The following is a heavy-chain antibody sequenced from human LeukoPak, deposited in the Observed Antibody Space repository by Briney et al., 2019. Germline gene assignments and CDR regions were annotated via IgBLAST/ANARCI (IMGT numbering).Heavy chain of an antibody. V-gene: IGHV4-39*01. CDR3: ARLPDYYDSSGYYYVFDY. CDR1: GGSISSSSYY. CDR2: IYYSGST. J-gene: IGHJ4*02. Sequence: SETLSLTCTVSGGSISSSSYYWGWIRQPPGKGLEWIGSIYYSGSTYYNPSLKSRVTISVDTSKNQFSLKLSSVTAADTAVYYCARLPDYYDSSGYYYVFDYWGRGTLVTVSS. D-gene: IGHD3-22*01.